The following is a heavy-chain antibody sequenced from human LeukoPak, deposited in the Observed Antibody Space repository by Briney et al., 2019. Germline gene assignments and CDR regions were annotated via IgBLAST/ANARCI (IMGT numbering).Heavy chain of an antibody. CDR1: GFTFDFYA. CDR3: ARDGSSRSLQY. V-gene: IGHV3-9*01. Sequence: GGSLRLSCAASGFTFDFYAMHWVRQAPGKGLEWVSAISRNSGSIGYADSVKGRFTISRDNSKNTLYLQMNSLRAEDTAVYYCARDGSSRSLQYWGQGTLVTVSS. J-gene: IGHJ1*01. CDR2: ISRNSGSI.